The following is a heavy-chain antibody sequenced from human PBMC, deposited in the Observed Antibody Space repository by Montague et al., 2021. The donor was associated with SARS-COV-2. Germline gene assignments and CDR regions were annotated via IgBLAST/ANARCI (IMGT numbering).Heavy chain of an antibody. CDR3: ARYYYDSSGYPEDDAFDI. V-gene: IGHV4-39*01. D-gene: IGHD3-22*01. CDR2: IYYSGST. Sequence: SETLSLTCTVSGGSISSSSYYWGWIRQPPGKGLEWIWSIYYSGSTYYNPSLKSRVTISVDTSKNQFSLKLSSVTAADTAVYYCARYYYDSSGYPEDDAFDIWGQGTMVTVSS. J-gene: IGHJ3*02. CDR1: GGSISSSSYY.